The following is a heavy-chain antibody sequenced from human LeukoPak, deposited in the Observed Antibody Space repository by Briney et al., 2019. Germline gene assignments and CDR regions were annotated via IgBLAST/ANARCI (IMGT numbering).Heavy chain of an antibody. D-gene: IGHD3-22*01. V-gene: IGHV3-64*01. J-gene: IGHJ4*02. Sequence: GGSLRLSCAASGFTFSTYAMHWVRQAPGKGLEYVSAVNSNWRNTFYARSVKGRFTISRDNSKNTLYPQMGGLRAEDTALYYCVRDMTGNYYDTWGQGTLVTVSS. CDR1: GFTFSTYA. CDR3: VRDMTGNYYDT. CDR2: VNSNWRNT.